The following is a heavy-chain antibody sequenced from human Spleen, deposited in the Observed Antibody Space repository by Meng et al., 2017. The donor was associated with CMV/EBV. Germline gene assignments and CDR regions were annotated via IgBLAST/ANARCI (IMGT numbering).Heavy chain of an antibody. J-gene: IGHJ3*02. D-gene: IGHD3-10*01. Sequence: GSLRLSCSVSGASINSYYWNWIRQPPGKGMEWIGHMYYSGSTNYNPSFKTRVTILVDTSKNQFSLRLTSVIAADTAVYYCAKDSTRNWFGEFDAFDIWGQGTMVTVSS. CDR3: AKDSTRNWFGEFDAFDI. V-gene: IGHV4-59*01. CDR2: MYYSGST. CDR1: GASINSYY.